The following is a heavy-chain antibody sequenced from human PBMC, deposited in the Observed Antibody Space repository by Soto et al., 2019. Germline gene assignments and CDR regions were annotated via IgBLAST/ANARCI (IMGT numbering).Heavy chain of an antibody. CDR1: GFTFSSYS. CDR2: ISSSSSYI. Sequence: LRLSCAASGFTFSSYSMNWDRQAPGKGLEWVSSISSSSSYIYYADSVKGRFTISRDNAKNSLYLQMNSLRAEDTAVYYCAREDENREYCSSTSCYTRTQYGMDVWGQGTTVTVSS. CDR3: AREDENREYCSSTSCYTRTQYGMDV. D-gene: IGHD2-2*02. J-gene: IGHJ6*02. V-gene: IGHV3-21*01.